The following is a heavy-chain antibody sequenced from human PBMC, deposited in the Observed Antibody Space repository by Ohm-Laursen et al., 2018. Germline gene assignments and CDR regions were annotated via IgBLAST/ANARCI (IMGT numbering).Heavy chain of an antibody. D-gene: IGHD2-15*01. CDR3: ARDLESTLSADY. J-gene: IGHJ4*02. Sequence: SLRLSCAASGFTFSTYWMHWVRQAPGKGLEWVSRIKGDGSSTTYADSVKGRFTISRDNAKNTLYLQMNSLRAEDTAVYYCARDLESTLSADYWGQGTLVTVSS. CDR1: GFTFSTYW. V-gene: IGHV3-74*01. CDR2: IKGDGSST.